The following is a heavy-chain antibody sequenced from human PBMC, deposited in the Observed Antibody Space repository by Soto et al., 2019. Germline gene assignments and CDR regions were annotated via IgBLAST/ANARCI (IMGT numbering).Heavy chain of an antibody. CDR2: IYYTGNS. D-gene: IGHD6-19*01. J-gene: IGHJ4*02. Sequence: QVQLQESGPELVKPSQTLSLTCSVSGGSITTNGHYWTWIRQPPGQGLEWIAYIYYTGNSYPNPSLKSRLSISVDTSKNQFSLELRSVTAADTAVYYCAREQWGFDSWGQGTLVTVSS. CDR3: AREQWGFDS. V-gene: IGHV4-31*03. CDR1: GGSITTNGHY.